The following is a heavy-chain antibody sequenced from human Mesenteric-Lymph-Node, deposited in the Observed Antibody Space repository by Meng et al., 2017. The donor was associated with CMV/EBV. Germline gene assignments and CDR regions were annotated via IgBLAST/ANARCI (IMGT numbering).Heavy chain of an antibody. J-gene: IGHJ4*02. Sequence: CAVYGGSVSGYYWSWIRQPPGKGREWIGESNHSGSTNYNPSLKSRVTISVDTSKNQFSLKLSSVTAADTAVYYCARGGGGYGDYSDYWGQGTLVTVSS. CDR3: ARGGGGYGDYSDY. CDR1: GGSVSGYY. D-gene: IGHD4-17*01. CDR2: SNHSGST. V-gene: IGHV4-34*01.